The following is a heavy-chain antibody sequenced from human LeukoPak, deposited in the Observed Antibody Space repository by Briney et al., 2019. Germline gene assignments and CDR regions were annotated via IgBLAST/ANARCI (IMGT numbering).Heavy chain of an antibody. CDR3: ARDRGNWFDP. CDR1: GYSISSGYY. V-gene: IGHV4-38-2*02. D-gene: IGHD3-10*01. Sequence: SETLSLTCTVSGYSISSGYYWGWIRQPPGKGLEWIGSIYYSGSTYYNPSLKSRVTISVDTSKNQFSLKLSSVTAADTAVYYCARDRGNWFDPWGQGTLVTVSS. CDR2: IYYSGST. J-gene: IGHJ5*02.